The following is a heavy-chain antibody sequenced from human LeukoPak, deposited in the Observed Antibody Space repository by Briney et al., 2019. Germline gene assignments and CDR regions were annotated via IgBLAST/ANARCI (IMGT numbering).Heavy chain of an antibody. V-gene: IGHV3-7*01. D-gene: IGHD5-18*01. CDR2: INPAGSDK. J-gene: IGHJ4*02. CDR1: GFTIVSYW. Sequence: GESLRLSCAASGFTIVSYWMSWVRQAPGKGLEWVASINPAGSDKFYVDSVKGRFTISRDNAENSFYLQMNSLRGEDTAVYYCARLTTMVTTFVYWGQGALVTVSS. CDR3: ARLTTMVTTFVY.